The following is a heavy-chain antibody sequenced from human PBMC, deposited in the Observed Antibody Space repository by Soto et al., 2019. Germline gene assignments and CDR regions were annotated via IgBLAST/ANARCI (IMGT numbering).Heavy chain of an antibody. J-gene: IGHJ5*02. CDR3: ARGSTVTMVRGVILDP. D-gene: IGHD3-10*01. Sequence: ELQLVESGGGLLKPGGSLRLSCAASGFTFSSYSMNWVRQAPGKGLEWVSSISSSSSYIYYADSVKGRFTISRDNAKNSLYLQMNSLRAEDTAVYYCARGSTVTMVRGVILDPWGQGTLVTVSS. CDR2: ISSSSSYI. CDR1: GFTFSSYS. V-gene: IGHV3-21*02.